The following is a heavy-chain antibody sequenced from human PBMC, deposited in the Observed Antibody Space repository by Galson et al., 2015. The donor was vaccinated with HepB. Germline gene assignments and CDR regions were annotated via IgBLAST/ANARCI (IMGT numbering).Heavy chain of an antibody. Sequence: SLRLSCAASGFTFSGYSMNWVRQAPGKGLEWVSSISGDSRYTYYADSVKGRFTMSRDNAKNSVFLQMNSLRAEDTAVYYCATSPGDHWSGHNYYFDYWGQGTLGTVSS. J-gene: IGHJ4*02. D-gene: IGHD3-3*01. V-gene: IGHV3-21*01. CDR3: ATSPGDHWSGHNYYFDY. CDR1: GFTFSGYS. CDR2: ISGDSRYT.